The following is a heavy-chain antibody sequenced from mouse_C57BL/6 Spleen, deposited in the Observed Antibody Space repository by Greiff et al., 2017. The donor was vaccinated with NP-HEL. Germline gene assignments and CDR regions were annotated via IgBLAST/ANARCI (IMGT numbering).Heavy chain of an antibody. V-gene: IGHV3-6*01. J-gene: IGHJ4*01. CDR3: ARDRGYYSNPYYYAMDY. Sequence: DVKLQESGPGLVKPSQSLSLTCSVTGYSITSGYYWNWIRQFPGNKLEWMGYISYDGSNNYNPSLKNRISITRDTSKNQFFLKLNSVTTEDTATYYCARDRGYYSNPYYYAMDYWGQGTSVTVSS. D-gene: IGHD2-5*01. CDR2: ISYDGSN. CDR1: GYSITSGYY.